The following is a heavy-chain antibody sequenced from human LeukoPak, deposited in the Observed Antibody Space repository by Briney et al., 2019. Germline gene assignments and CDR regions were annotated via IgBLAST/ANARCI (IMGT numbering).Heavy chain of an antibody. Sequence: SETLSLTCTVSGGSISSYYWSWIRQPPGKGLEWIGYIYYSGSTNYNPSLKSRVTISVDTSKNQFSLKLSSVTAADTAVYYCARHRPQWPHPDYYYGMDVWGQGTTVTVSS. CDR3: ARHRPQWPHPDYYYGMDV. D-gene: IGHD6-19*01. CDR1: GGSISSYY. CDR2: IYYSGST. V-gene: IGHV4-59*08. J-gene: IGHJ6*02.